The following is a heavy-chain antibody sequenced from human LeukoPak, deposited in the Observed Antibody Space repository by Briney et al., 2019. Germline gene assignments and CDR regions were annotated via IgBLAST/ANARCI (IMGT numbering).Heavy chain of an antibody. J-gene: IGHJ4*02. CDR2: ISAYNGNT. V-gene: IGHV1-18*01. CDR3: AVDYYDSSGYYRLDY. Sequence: ASVTVSCKASGYTFTSYGISWVRQAPGQGLEWMGWISAYNGNTNYAQKLQGRVTMTTDTSTSTAYMELSRLRSDDTAVYYCAVDYYDSSGYYRLDYWGQGTLVTVSS. CDR1: GYTFTSYG. D-gene: IGHD3-22*01.